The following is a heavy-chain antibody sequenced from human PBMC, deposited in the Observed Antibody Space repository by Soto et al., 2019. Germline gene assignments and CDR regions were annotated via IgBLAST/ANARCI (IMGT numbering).Heavy chain of an antibody. J-gene: IGHJ6*02. D-gene: IGHD3-22*01. Sequence: SETLSLTCTVSGGSISSGDYYWSWIRQPPGKGLEWIGYIYYSGSTYYNPSLKSRVTISVDTSKNQFSLKLSSVTAADTAVYYCASDYDNSGTHRHPYYYYGMDVWGQGTTVTVSS. V-gene: IGHV4-30-4*01. CDR2: IYYSGST. CDR1: GGSISSGDYY. CDR3: ASDYDNSGTHRHPYYYYGMDV.